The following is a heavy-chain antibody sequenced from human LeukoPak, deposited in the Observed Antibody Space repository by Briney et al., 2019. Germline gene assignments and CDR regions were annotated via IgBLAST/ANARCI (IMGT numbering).Heavy chain of an antibody. J-gene: IGHJ3*02. V-gene: IGHV3-74*01. CDR1: GFTFSSYW. Sequence: GGSLRLSCVASGFTFSSYWMYWVRQPPGKGLVWASRINSDGTFINYGDSVKGRFTISRDNAKNTLYLQMSSLRAEDTAVYYCVRLLNKKGAFDIWGQGTKVTVSS. CDR3: VRLLNKKGAFDI. CDR2: INSDGTFI. D-gene: IGHD2-15*01.